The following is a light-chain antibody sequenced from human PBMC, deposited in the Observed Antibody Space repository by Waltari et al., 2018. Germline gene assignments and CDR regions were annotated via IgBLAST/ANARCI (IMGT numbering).Light chain of an antibody. Sequence: EIVLTQSPDTLSLSPGDRATVPCRASQSVSKYYLAWYQQKPGQSPRLLIYDASTSAAGIPDRFSGSGSGTDFTLTISGLEPQDIAVYYCQHYGISPRTFGQGTKVEMK. CDR3: QHYGISPRT. J-gene: IGKJ1*01. CDR1: QSVSKYY. CDR2: DAS. V-gene: IGKV3-20*01.